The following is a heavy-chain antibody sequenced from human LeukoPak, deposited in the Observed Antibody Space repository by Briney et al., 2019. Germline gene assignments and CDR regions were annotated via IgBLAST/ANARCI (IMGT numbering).Heavy chain of an antibody. CDR2: ISSSSSYI. V-gene: IGHV3-21*01. CDR1: GFTFSSYS. Sequence: GGPLTLSCAASGFTFSSYSMNWVRQAPGKGLEWVSSISSSSSYIYYADSVKGRFTITRDNAKNSLYLQMNSLRAEDTAVYYRARDDIVVVPAAMQIDYWGQGTLVTVSS. D-gene: IGHD2-2*01. CDR3: ARDDIVVVPAAMQIDY. J-gene: IGHJ4*02.